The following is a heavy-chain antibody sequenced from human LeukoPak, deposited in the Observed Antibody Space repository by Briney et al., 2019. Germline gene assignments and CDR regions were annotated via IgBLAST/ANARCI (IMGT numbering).Heavy chain of an antibody. Sequence: GESLKISCKGSGYTFTNYWIAWVRHMSGKGLEWMGTIYPGDSDTRYSSSFQGQVTISADKSISTAYLQWSSLKASDTAMYYCARRFGRTTDYWGQGTLVTVSS. J-gene: IGHJ4*02. V-gene: IGHV5-51*01. CDR3: ARRFGRTTDY. CDR1: GYTFTNYW. D-gene: IGHD1-1*01. CDR2: IYPGDSDT.